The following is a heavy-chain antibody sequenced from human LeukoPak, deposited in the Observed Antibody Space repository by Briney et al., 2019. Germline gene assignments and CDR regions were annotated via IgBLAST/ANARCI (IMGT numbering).Heavy chain of an antibody. CDR2: VYNRGTT. V-gene: IGHV4-59*01. J-gene: IGHJ5*02. CDR3: ARDYGGNSGEFDP. D-gene: IGHD4-23*01. CDR1: GGSITSYY. Sequence: SETLSLTCSVSGGSITSYYWSWIRQSPMKGLEWFGSVYNRGTTYYNPSLKSRVTISGDTSKNQLSLRMTYVTTADTAVYFCARDYGGNSGEFDPWGQGTLVTVSS.